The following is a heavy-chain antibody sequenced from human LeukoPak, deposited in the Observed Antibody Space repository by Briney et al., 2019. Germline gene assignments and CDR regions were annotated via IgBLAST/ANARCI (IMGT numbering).Heavy chain of an antibody. CDR1: GYTFTTYG. J-gene: IGHJ4*02. CDR3: ARFEYDDSSGLDY. Sequence: GASVKVSCKASGYTFTTYGISWVRQAPGQGLEWMGWISAYNGYTNFAQKLQGRVTMTTDTSTSTAYIELRSLRSDDTAVYYCARFEYDDSSGLDYWGQGTLVTVSS. CDR2: ISAYNGYT. D-gene: IGHD3-22*01. V-gene: IGHV1-18*01.